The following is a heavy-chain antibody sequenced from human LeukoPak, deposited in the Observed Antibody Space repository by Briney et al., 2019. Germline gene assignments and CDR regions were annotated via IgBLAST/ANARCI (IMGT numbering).Heavy chain of an antibody. V-gene: IGHV1-46*01. J-gene: IGHJ5*02. D-gene: IGHD3-10*01. CDR2: INPSGGST. CDR3: ARAYSGSYTLNWFDP. Sequence: ASVKVSCKASGYTFTSYYMHWVRQAPGQGLERMGIINPSGGSTSYAQKFQGRVTMTRDTSTSTVYMELSRLRSDDTAVYYCARAYSGSYTLNWFDPWGQGTLVTVSS. CDR1: GYTFTSYY.